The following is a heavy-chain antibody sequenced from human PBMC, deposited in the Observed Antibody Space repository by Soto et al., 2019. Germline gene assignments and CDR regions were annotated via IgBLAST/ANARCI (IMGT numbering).Heavy chain of an antibody. Sequence: GGSLRLSFAASGFTFSRYSMHWVRQVPGKGLEWVAAISYDETNESYADSVKGRFTISRDTSKNTLFLQMNSLRPEDTAVYFCSRAPFDSSGYFGYWGQGALVTVSS. J-gene: IGHJ4*02. CDR3: SRAPFDSSGYFGY. CDR2: ISYDETNE. CDR1: GFTFSRYS. D-gene: IGHD3-22*01. V-gene: IGHV3-30-3*01.